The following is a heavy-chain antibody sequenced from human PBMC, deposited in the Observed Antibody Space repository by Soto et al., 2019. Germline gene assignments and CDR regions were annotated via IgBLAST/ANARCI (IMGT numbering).Heavy chain of an antibody. J-gene: IGHJ4*02. CDR2: ISSTGSTI. Sequence: QVQLVESGGGLVKPGGSLRLSCAASGFTFSHYYMSWIRQAPGKGLERVSYISSTGSTIYYADPVKGRFTISRDNAKSSLYLQMNNLRAEDTAVYYCARDRLWFGDIYYFDYWGQGTLVTDYS. CDR1: GFTFSHYY. V-gene: IGHV3-11*01. D-gene: IGHD3-10*01. CDR3: ARDRLWFGDIYYFDY.